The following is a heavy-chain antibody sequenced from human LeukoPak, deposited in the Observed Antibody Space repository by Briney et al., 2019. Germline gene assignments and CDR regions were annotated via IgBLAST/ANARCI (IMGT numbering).Heavy chain of an antibody. J-gene: IGHJ4*02. CDR1: GYTFTSYD. V-gene: IGHV1-69*13. CDR3: ARLSPGAGSYYNDY. D-gene: IGHD3-10*01. Sequence: SVKVSCKASGYTFTSYDINWVRQAPGQGLEWMGGIIPIFGTANYAQKFQGRVTITADESTSTAYMELSSLRSEDTAVYYCARLSPGAGSYYNDYWGQGTLVTVSS. CDR2: IIPIFGTA.